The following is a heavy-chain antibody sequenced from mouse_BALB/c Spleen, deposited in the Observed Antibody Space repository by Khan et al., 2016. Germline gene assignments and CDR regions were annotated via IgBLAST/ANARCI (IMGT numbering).Heavy chain of an antibody. Sequence: EVQLQESGPGLMKPSQSLSLTCTVTGYSFTSDYAWNWMRQFPGNKLEWMGYITYSGSTTYTPSFKSRFSITRDTSKNKFFLQLNSVTIEDTATYYCASDGPTYAMDYWGQGTPVTVSS. CDR2: ITYSGST. CDR1: GYSFTSDYA. J-gene: IGHJ4*01. V-gene: IGHV3-2*02. CDR3: ASDGPTYAMDY. D-gene: IGHD2-3*01.